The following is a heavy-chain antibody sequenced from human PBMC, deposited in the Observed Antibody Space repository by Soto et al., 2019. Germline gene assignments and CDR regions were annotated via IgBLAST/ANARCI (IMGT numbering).Heavy chain of an antibody. CDR1: GSSFAGYW. CDR2: IDPSDSQT. J-gene: IGHJ4*02. CDR3: ARQIYDSDTGPNFQYYFDS. D-gene: IGHD3-22*01. Sequence: GESLKISCKGSGSSFAGYWITLVRQNPGKVLEWMGRIDPSDSQTYYSPSFRGHVTISVTKSITTVFLQWSSLRASDTAMYYCARQIYDSDTGPNFQYYFDSWGQGTPVTVSS. V-gene: IGHV5-10-1*01.